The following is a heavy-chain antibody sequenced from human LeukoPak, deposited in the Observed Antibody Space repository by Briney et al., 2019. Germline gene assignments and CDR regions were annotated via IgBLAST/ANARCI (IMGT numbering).Heavy chain of an antibody. D-gene: IGHD5-24*01. CDR1: GFTFSDHA. CDR2: ISGRGDVK. Sequence: GGSLRLSCEASGFTFSDHAMSWVRQAPGKGLEWVSSISGRGDVKYYADSVKGRFTISRDNSKNTLYLQMNSPRAEDTAVYYCARATSARDPYYFDYWGQGTLVTVSS. V-gene: IGHV3-23*01. CDR3: ARATSARDPYYFDY. J-gene: IGHJ4*02.